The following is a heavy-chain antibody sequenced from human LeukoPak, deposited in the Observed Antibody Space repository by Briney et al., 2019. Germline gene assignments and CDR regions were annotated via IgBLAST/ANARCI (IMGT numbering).Heavy chain of an antibody. Sequence: GGSLRLSCEASGFIVSSNYMSWVRQVPGKGLEWVSVIYSGGATYYADSVKGRFTISRDNSKNTLYLQMNTLRAEDTAVYYCVRMDIYTSSWTAFDYWGQGTLVTVSS. CDR1: GFIVSSNY. D-gene: IGHD6-13*01. J-gene: IGHJ4*02. CDR3: VRMDIYTSSWTAFDY. CDR2: IYSGGAT. V-gene: IGHV3-66*01.